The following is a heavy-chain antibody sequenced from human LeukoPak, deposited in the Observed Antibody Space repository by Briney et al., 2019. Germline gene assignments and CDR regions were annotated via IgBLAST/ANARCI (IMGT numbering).Heavy chain of an antibody. D-gene: IGHD4-17*01. Sequence: GGSLRLSCAASGFTFSNSWMHWVRQAPGRGLGWVSRINSDGSSTVYADSVKDRFTISRDNAKNTLYLQMNSLRAEDTAVYYCARARSYGDYVYWGQGTLVTVSS. CDR2: INSDGSST. J-gene: IGHJ4*02. CDR1: GFTFSNSW. CDR3: ARARSYGDYVY. V-gene: IGHV3-74*01.